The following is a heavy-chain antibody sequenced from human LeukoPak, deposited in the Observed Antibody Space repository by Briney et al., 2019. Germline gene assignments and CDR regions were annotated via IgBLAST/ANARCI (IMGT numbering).Heavy chain of an antibody. CDR3: ARRGGQGGSFDY. J-gene: IGHJ4*02. Sequence: SETLSLTCTLSGGSINNYYWSWIRQPPGKGLEWIGYTYYSGSGSTNYNPSLKSRVTISVDTSKNQFSLKLSSVTAADTAVYYCARRGGQGGSFDYWGQGTLVTVSS. D-gene: IGHD2-15*01. V-gene: IGHV4-59*08. CDR2: TYYSGSGST. CDR1: GGSINNYY.